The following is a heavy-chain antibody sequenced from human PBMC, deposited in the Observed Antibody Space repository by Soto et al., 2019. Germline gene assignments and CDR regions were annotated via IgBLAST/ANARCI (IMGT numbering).Heavy chain of an antibody. CDR1: GFTFSTCW. CDR3: VKDNRGSY. D-gene: IGHD3-10*01. V-gene: IGHV3-7*01. Sequence: EVQLVESGGGLVQPGGSLRLSCAASGFTFSTCWMMWVRQAPGKGLEWVSNINQDGSERYYVDSVKGRFTISRDNAKNSLYLQMNSLRAEDTAVSYCVKDNRGSYWGQGTLVTVSS. J-gene: IGHJ4*02. CDR2: INQDGSER.